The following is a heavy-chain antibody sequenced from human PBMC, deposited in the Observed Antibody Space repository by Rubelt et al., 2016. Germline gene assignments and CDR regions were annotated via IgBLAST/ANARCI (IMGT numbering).Heavy chain of an antibody. D-gene: IGHD6-13*01. CDR1: GGTFSSYA. V-gene: IGHV1-69*01. CDR3: ARLAAAGTFQH. Sequence: QVQLVQSGAEVKKPGSSVKVSCKASGGTFSSYAINWVRQAPGQGLEWMGGIIPIFGSENQAQKFQGRVTITADESMSTAYMELSSLRSEDTAVYYCARLAAAGTFQHWGQGTLVTVSS. CDR2: IIPIFGSE. J-gene: IGHJ1*01.